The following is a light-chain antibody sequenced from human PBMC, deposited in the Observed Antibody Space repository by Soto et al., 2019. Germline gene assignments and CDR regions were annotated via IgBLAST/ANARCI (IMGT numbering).Light chain of an antibody. CDR2: AAS. J-gene: IGKJ5*01. CDR3: QQSYTTPIT. CDR1: ESISNF. V-gene: IGKV1-39*01. Sequence: PISLYTSSLSARIGDQVTITCRASESISNFFNWYQQKPGKAPKLLIYAASSLQSGVPSRFSGGGSGTDFTLTISSLQPEDIATYYCQQSYTTPITFGQGTLLEIK.